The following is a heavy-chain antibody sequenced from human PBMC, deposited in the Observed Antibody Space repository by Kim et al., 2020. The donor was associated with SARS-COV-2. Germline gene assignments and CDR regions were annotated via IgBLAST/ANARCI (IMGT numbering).Heavy chain of an antibody. J-gene: IGHJ4*02. D-gene: IGHD2-2*01. CDR3: ARFPDTYCSSTSCYLGY. CDR2: IIPIFGTA. V-gene: IGHV1-69*13. Sequence: SVKVSCKASGGTFSSYAISWVRQAPGQGLEWMGGIIPIFGTANYAQKFQGRVTITADESTSTAYMELSSLRSEDTAVYYCARFPDTYCSSTSCYLGYWGQGTLVTVSS. CDR1: GGTFSSYA.